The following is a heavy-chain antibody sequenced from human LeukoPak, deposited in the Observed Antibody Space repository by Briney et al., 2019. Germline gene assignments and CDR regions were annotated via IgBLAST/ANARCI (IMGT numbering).Heavy chain of an antibody. J-gene: IGHJ4*02. D-gene: IGHD3-16*01. CDR3: AHINAWGSYSLFDY. CDR2: VYRKGDK. Sequence: SGPTLVYPTQTLTLTCTFSGFSLSTSGVGVGWIRQPLGKALEWLALVYRKGDKRYSPSLKSRLTITKDTSKNQVVRTMTNMDPVDTASYYCAHINAWGSYSLFDYWGQGTLVTVSS. CDR1: GFSLSTSGVG. V-gene: IGHV2-5*01.